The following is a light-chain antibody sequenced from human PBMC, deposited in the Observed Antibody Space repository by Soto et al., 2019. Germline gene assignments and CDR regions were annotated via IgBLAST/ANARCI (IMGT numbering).Light chain of an antibody. CDR1: SSDIGRYNY. CDR2: DLS. V-gene: IGLV2-14*03. CDR3: SSFTSSSTFV. J-gene: IGLJ1*01. Sequence: QSALAQPASVSGSRGQSITISCTGTSSDIGRYNYVSWFQQHPGKVPKLIIYDLSNWPSGVSDRFSGSKSGNTASLTISGLHPEDEADYYCSSFTSSSTFVFGTGTKLTVL.